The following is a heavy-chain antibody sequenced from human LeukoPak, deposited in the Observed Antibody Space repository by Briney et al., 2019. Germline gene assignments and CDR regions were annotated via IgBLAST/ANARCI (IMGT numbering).Heavy chain of an antibody. CDR3: AKDRGGTMVRGATDY. D-gene: IGHD3-10*01. CDR1: GFTFSSYA. CDR2: ISGSGGST. J-gene: IGHJ4*02. V-gene: IGHV3-23*01. Sequence: GGSLRLSCAASGFTFSSYAMSWVRQAPGKGLEWVSAISGSGGSTYYADSVKGRFTISRDNSKNTLYPQMNSLRAEDTAVYYCAKDRGGTMVRGATDYWGQGTLVTVSS.